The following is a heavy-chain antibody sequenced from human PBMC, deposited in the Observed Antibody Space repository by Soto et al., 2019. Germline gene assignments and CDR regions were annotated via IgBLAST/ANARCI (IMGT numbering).Heavy chain of an antibody. CDR2: ISGFGGST. CDR3: AKDSTRGNYRGMDV. Sequence: PGGSLRLSCAASGFTFSSYAMSWVRQAPGKGLEWVSAISGFGGSTYYADSVKDHFTISRDNSKNTLHLQMNSLRAEDTAIYYCAKDSTRGNYRGMDVWGQGTTVTVYS. CDR1: GFTFSSYA. J-gene: IGHJ6*02. V-gene: IGHV3-23*01. D-gene: IGHD1-7*01.